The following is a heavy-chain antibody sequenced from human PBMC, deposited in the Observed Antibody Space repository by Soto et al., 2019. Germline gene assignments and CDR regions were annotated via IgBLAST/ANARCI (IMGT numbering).Heavy chain of an antibody. CDR1: GFTFSSYA. V-gene: IGHV3-23*01. J-gene: IGHJ6*02. Sequence: GGSLRLSCAASGFTFSSYAMSWVRQAPGKGLEWVSAISGSGGSTYYADSVKGRFTISRDNSKNTLYLQMNSLRAEDTAVYYCATWGTIVVVVAATPDYYYGMDVWGQGTTVTVSS. CDR3: ATWGTIVVVVAATPDYYYGMDV. D-gene: IGHD2-15*01. CDR2: ISGSGGST.